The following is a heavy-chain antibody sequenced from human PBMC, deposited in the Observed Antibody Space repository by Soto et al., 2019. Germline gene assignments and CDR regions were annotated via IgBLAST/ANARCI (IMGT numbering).Heavy chain of an antibody. D-gene: IGHD3-9*01. Sequence: QITLKESGPTLVKPTQTLTLTCTFSGFSLSTRGMGVGWIRQPPGKALEWLALIYRDDDKRYNPSLESRLTIIGDNSKNQVVLIVANVDPMDTATYYCANLYDSIYVFDIWGQGTMVTVSS. J-gene: IGHJ3*02. CDR2: IYRDDDK. V-gene: IGHV2-5*02. CDR1: GFSLSTRGMG. CDR3: ANLYDSIYVFDI.